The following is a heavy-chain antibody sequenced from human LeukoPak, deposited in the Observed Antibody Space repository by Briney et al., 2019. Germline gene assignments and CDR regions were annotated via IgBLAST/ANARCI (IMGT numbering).Heavy chain of an antibody. CDR1: GFTFSSYS. J-gene: IGHJ4*02. V-gene: IGHV3-48*01. CDR3: ARDGGYAYEIDY. CDR2: ISNSITTT. Sequence: GGSLRLSCAASGFTFSSYSMTWVRQAPGKGLEWVSYISNSITTTYYADSVKGRFTISRDNAKTSLYLQMNSLRAEDTAVYYCARDGGYAYEIDYWGQGTLVTVSS. D-gene: IGHD5-18*01.